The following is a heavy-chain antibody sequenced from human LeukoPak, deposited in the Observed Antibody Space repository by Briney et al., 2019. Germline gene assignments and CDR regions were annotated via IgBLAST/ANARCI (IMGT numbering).Heavy chain of an antibody. D-gene: IGHD3-16*01. V-gene: IGHV4-59*01. J-gene: IGHJ5*02. Sequence: SETLSLTCTVSGGSISSYYWSWIRQSPGKGLEWIGYIHYSGSTNYNPSLKSRVTISVDTSKNQFSLRLSSVTAADTALYYCARGSRGGYNWFDPWGQGTLVTVSS. CDR3: ARGSRGGYNWFDP. CDR1: GGSISSYY. CDR2: IHYSGST.